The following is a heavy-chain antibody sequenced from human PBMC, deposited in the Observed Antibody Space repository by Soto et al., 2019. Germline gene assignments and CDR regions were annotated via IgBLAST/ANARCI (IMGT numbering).Heavy chain of an antibody. D-gene: IGHD1-26*01. CDR2: IDARSNYI. Sequence: LRLSCEASGFRFNSYSMNWVRQAPQKGLEWVSLIDARSNYIYYADSVKGRFTISRDNARKSLYLQMDSLRVEDTAVYYCVRENEMAGATSAFEYWGQGTPVTVSS. CDR3: VRENEMAGATSAFEY. V-gene: IGHV3-21*01. CDR1: GFRFNSYS. J-gene: IGHJ4*02.